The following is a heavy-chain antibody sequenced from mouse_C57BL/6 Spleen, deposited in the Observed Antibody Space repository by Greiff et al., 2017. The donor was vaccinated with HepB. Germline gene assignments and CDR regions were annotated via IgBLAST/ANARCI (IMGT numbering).Heavy chain of an antibody. Sequence: QVQLQQPGAELVKPGASVKLSCKASGYTFPSYWMHWVKQRPGQGLEWIGMIHPNSGSTNYNEKFKSKATLTVDKSSSTAYMQLSSLTSEDSAVYYCARDYYGSSFWYFDVWGTGTTVTVSS. D-gene: IGHD1-1*01. CDR1: GYTFPSYW. CDR2: IHPNSGST. CDR3: ARDYYGSSFWYFDV. V-gene: IGHV1-64*01. J-gene: IGHJ1*03.